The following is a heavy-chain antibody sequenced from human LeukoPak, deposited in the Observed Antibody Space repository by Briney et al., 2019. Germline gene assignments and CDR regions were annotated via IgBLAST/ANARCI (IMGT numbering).Heavy chain of an antibody. V-gene: IGHV3-23*01. CDR3: AKGSPDIVLMVYAIEVAFDI. CDR2: ISGSGGST. CDR1: GFTFSSYA. J-gene: IGHJ3*02. D-gene: IGHD2-8*01. Sequence: GGSLRLSCAASGFTFSSYAMGWVRQAPGKGLEWVSAISGSGGSTYYADSVKGRFTISRDNSKNTLYLQMNSLRAEDTAVYYCAKGSPDIVLMVYAIEVAFDIWGQGTMVTVSS.